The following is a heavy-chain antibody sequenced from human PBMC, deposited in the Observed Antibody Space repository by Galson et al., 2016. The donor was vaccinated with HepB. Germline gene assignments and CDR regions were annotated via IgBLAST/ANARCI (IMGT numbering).Heavy chain of an antibody. Sequence: VRQAPGKGLEWISGITGTGGGTYYADSVKGRFTISRDTSKNTLFLQLSSLRVEDTAVYYCAKDHTGSTVGWSDGMDVWGLGTLVTVSS. V-gene: IGHV3-23*01. CDR2: ITGTGGGT. CDR3: AKDHTGSTVGWSDGMDV. J-gene: IGHJ4*02. D-gene: IGHD1-7*01.